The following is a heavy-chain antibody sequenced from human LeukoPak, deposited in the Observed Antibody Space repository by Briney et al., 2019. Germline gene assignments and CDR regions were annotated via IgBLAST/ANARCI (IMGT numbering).Heavy chain of an antibody. D-gene: IGHD3-3*01. V-gene: IGHV4-39*07. Sequence: SETLSLTCAVSGGSIGSSHYYWGWIRQPPGKGLEWIGSIYYGGSTYYNPSLKTRVTMSVDTSKNQFSLKLCSVTAADTAVYFCARDTDFWSGYPGHWGQGTLVTVSS. CDR2: IYYGGST. CDR1: GGSIGSSHYY. CDR3: ARDTDFWSGYPGH. J-gene: IGHJ4*02.